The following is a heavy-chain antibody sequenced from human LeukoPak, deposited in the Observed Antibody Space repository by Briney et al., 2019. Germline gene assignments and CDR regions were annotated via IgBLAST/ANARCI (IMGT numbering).Heavy chain of an antibody. J-gene: IGHJ4*02. Sequence: ASVKVSCKASGYTFTGYYMHWVRQAPGQGLEWMGWINPNSGGTNYAQKFQGRVTMTRDTSISTAYMELSRLRADDTAVYYCARGQGIAVGGPDYWGQGTLVTVSS. D-gene: IGHD6-19*01. CDR2: INPNSGGT. CDR1: GYTFTGYY. CDR3: ARGQGIAVGGPDY. V-gene: IGHV1-2*02.